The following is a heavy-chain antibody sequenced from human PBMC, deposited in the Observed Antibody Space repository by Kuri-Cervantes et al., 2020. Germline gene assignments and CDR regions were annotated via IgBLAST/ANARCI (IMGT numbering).Heavy chain of an antibody. CDR1: GFTFNTYD. V-gene: IGHV3-23*01. Sequence: GGSLRLSCAASGFTFNTYDMSWARQVPGKGLEWVSSIIGRNDNTYYADSVKGRFTISRDNSRNTLYLQMDSLRVEDTALYYCAKGSALDYWGQGTLVTVSS. CDR3: AKGSALDY. CDR2: IIGRNDNT. D-gene: IGHD3-10*01. J-gene: IGHJ4*02.